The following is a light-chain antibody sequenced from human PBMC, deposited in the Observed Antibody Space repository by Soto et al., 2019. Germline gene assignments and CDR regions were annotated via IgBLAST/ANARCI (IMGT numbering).Light chain of an antibody. V-gene: IGLV1-44*01. CDR2: YNN. Sequence: QSVLTQPPSASETPGQTVSISCSGSNSNIASNTVNWYQHLPGTAPTLLIYYNNQRPSGVPDRFSGSKSGTSASLATSGLQSEDESDYYCAAWDDTLKRYVFGTGTKVTVL. CDR1: NSNIASNT. CDR3: AAWDDTLKRYV. J-gene: IGLJ1*01.